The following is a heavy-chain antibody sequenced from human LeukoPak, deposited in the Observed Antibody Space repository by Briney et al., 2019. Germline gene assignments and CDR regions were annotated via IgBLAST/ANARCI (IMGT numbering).Heavy chain of an antibody. CDR1: GGSFSGYY. Sequence: SETLSLTCADYGGSFSGYYWSWIRQPPGKGLEWIGSIYYSGSTYYNPSLKSRVTISVDTSKNQFSLKLSSVTAADTAVYYCARGIAAAGTGGDAFDIWGQGTMVTVSS. D-gene: IGHD6-13*01. CDR2: IYYSGST. CDR3: ARGIAAAGTGGDAFDI. V-gene: IGHV4-34*01. J-gene: IGHJ3*02.